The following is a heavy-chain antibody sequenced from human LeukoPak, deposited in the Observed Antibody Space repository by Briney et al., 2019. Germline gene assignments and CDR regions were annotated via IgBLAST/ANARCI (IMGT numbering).Heavy chain of an antibody. Sequence: SETLSLTCAVYGGSFSGYYWCWIRQPPGKGLEWIGEINHSGSTNYNPSLKSRVTISVDTSKNQFSLKLSSVTAADTAVYYCARDGDQYFDYVYAFDIWGQGTMVTVSS. CDR2: INHSGST. CDR1: GGSFSGYY. J-gene: IGHJ3*02. CDR3: ARDGDQYFDYVYAFDI. D-gene: IGHD3-9*01. V-gene: IGHV4-34*01.